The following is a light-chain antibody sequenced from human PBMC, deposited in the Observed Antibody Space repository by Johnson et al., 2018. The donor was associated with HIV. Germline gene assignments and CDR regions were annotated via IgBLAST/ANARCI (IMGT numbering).Light chain of an antibody. CDR3: GTWDSSLSAGI. CDR1: SSNIGKNY. V-gene: IGLV1-51*02. J-gene: IGLJ1*01. Sequence: QSVLTQSPSMSAAPGQKVTISCSGSSSNIGKNYVSWYQHLPGTAPKLLIYEDNKRPSGIPDRFSGSKSATSATLGITGLQTGDEADYYCGTWDSSLSAGICGTGTKVTVL. CDR2: EDN.